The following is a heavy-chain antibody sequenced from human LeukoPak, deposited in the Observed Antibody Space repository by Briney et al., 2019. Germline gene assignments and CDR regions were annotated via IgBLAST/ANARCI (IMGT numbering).Heavy chain of an antibody. V-gene: IGHV7-4-1*01. CDR1: GYTLTELS. Sequence: GASVKVSCKVSGYTLTELSMHWVRQAPGKGLEWMGWINTYNGNPTYAPGFTGRFVFSLDTSVNTAYLEIVSLQAEDTAVYYCASGPGYYFDYWGQGTLVTVSS. CDR3: ASGPGYYFDY. CDR2: INTYNGNP. D-gene: IGHD2-15*01. J-gene: IGHJ4*02.